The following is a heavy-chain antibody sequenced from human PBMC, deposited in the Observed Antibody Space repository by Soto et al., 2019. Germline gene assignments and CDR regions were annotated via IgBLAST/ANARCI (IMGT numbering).Heavy chain of an antibody. CDR3: ARALAHSSSWYAPDY. D-gene: IGHD6-13*01. J-gene: IGHJ4*02. CDR1: GGSISSGDYY. CDR2: IYYSGST. V-gene: IGHV4-30-4*01. Sequence: PSQTLSLTCTVSGGSISSGDYYWSLIRQPPEKGLEWIGSIYYSGSTYYNPSLKSRVTISVDTPKNQFSLKLSSVTAADTAVYYCARALAHSSSWYAPDYWGQGTLVTVSS.